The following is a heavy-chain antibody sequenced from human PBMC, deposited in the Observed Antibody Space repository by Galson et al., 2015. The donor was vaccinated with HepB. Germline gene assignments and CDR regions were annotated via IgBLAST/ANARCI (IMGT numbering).Heavy chain of an antibody. CDR2: ISYDGSDK. D-gene: IGHD1-26*01. J-gene: IGHJ3*02. Sequence: SLRLSCAASGFTFSDFAMHWVRQAPGKGPEWVAMISYDGSDKNYADSVKGRFTNSRDHSKNTMYLQMNSLRVEDTAIYYCAKDLSQYRVPQGSAFDIWGQGTRVTVSS. CDR1: GFTFSDFA. CDR3: AKDLSQYRVPQGSAFDI. V-gene: IGHV3-30*18.